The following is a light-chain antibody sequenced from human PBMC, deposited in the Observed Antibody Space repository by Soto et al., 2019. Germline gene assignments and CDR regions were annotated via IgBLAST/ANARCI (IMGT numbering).Light chain of an antibody. CDR3: QQRSNWPSVT. Sequence: ETVMTQSPATLSVSPGERVTLSCRASQSIGSNLAWYQQKPGQAPRLLIFGASTRATGIPARFSGSGSGTHFTLAISSLQPEDFGVYYCQQRSNWPSVTFGGGTKVDI. V-gene: IGKV3-15*01. CDR1: QSIGSN. CDR2: GAS. J-gene: IGKJ4*01.